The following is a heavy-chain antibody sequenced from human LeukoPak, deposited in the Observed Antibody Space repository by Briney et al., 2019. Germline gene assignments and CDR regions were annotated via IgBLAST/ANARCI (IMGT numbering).Heavy chain of an antibody. CDR1: GGSISSSSYY. Sequence: KPSETLSLTCTVSGGSISSSSYYWGWIRQPPGKGLEWIGSIYYSGSTYYNPSLKSRVTISVDTSKNQFSLKLSSVTAADTAVYYCARGGLEIPLNWGWPRYFDLWGRGTLVTVSS. V-gene: IGHV4-39*01. CDR3: ARGGLEIPLNWGWPRYFDL. CDR2: IYYSGST. J-gene: IGHJ2*01. D-gene: IGHD7-27*01.